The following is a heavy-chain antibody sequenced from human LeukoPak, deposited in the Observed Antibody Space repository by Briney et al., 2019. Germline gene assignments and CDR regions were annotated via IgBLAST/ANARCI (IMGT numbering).Heavy chain of an antibody. CDR3: AKGPYDFWSGYHFQH. V-gene: IGHV3-30*02. CDR2: IRYDGSNK. D-gene: IGHD3-3*01. CDR1: GFTFSSYG. Sequence: SGGSLRLSCAASGFTFSSYGMHWVRQAPGKGLEWVAFIRYDGSNKYYADSVKGRFTISRDNSKNTLYLQMNCLRAEDTAVYYYAKGPYDFWSGYHFQHWGQGTLVTVSS. J-gene: IGHJ1*01.